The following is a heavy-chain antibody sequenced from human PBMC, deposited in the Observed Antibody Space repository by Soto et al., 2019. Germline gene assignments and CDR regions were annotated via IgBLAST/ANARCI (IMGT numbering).Heavy chain of an antibody. CDR1: GFTFSSYA. J-gene: IGHJ6*02. D-gene: IGHD1-1*01. Sequence: QVQLVESGGGVVQPGRSLRLSCAASGFTFSSYAMHWVRQAPGKGLEWVAVISYDGSNKYYADSVKGRFTISRDNSKNTLYLQMNSLRAEDTAVYYCARDNGELEEYYYYGMDVWGQGTTVTVSS. CDR3: ARDNGELEEYYYYGMDV. V-gene: IGHV3-30-3*01. CDR2: ISYDGSNK.